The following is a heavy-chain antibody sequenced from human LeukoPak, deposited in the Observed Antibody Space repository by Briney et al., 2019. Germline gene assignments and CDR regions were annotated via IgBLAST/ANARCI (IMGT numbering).Heavy chain of an antibody. Sequence: GGSLRLSCAASGFTFSSYEMNWVRQAPGKGLEWVSSISSSSSYIYYADSVKGRFTISRDNAKNSLFLQMNSLRAEDTAVYYCARDWGGKDYWGQGTLVTVSS. V-gene: IGHV3-21*01. CDR3: ARDWGGKDY. J-gene: IGHJ4*02. CDR1: GFTFSSYE. CDR2: ISSSSSYI. D-gene: IGHD3-16*01.